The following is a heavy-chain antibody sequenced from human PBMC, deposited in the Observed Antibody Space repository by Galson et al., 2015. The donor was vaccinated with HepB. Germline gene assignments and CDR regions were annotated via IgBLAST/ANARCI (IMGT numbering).Heavy chain of an antibody. Sequence: PALVKPTQTLTLTCTFSGFSPTTSGVGVGWIRQPPGKALEWLALIYWDDDKRYSPSLKSRLTITKDTSKNQVVLTMTNMDPVDTATYYCAHRRRDNIYDNHKYWYFDLWGRGTLVTVSS. CDR1: GFSPTTSGVG. D-gene: IGHD5/OR15-5a*01. CDR2: IYWDDDK. V-gene: IGHV2-5*02. CDR3: AHRRRDNIYDNHKYWYFDL. J-gene: IGHJ2*01.